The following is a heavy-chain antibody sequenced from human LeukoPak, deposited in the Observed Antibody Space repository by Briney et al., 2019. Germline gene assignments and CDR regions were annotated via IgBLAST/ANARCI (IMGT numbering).Heavy chain of an antibody. J-gene: IGHJ5*02. CDR2: IYHSGST. V-gene: IGHV4-30-2*01. D-gene: IGHD6-13*01. CDR1: GGSISSGGYS. CDR3: ARDHGKGAAGPNGWFDP. Sequence: SETLSLTCAVSGGSISSGGYSWSWIRQPPGKGLEWIGYIYHSGSTYYDPSLKSRVTISVDRSKNQFSLKLSSVTAADTAVYYCARDHGKGAAGPNGWFDPWGQGTLVTVSS.